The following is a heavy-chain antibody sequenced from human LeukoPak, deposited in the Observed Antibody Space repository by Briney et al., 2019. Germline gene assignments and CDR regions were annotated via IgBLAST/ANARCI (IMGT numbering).Heavy chain of an antibody. V-gene: IGHV4-30-4*01. CDR3: ATGFYDSSGYSIPFDH. CDR2: ISYSGNT. J-gene: IGHJ4*02. Sequence: SETLSLTCTVSGGSISSGVYCWSWLRQPPGKGPEWIGYISYSGNTDYDPSLKSRVIIAIDTSKNQLSLRLSSVTAADTARYYCATGFYDSSGYSIPFDHWGQGTLVTASS. D-gene: IGHD3-22*01. CDR1: GGSISSGVYC.